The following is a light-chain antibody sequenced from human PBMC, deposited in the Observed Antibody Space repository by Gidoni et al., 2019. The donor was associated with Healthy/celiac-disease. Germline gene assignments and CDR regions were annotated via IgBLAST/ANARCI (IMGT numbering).Light chain of an antibody. V-gene: IGKV3-20*01. CDR3: QQYGSSPPSFT. CDR2: GAS. Sequence: EIVLTQSPGTLSLSPGERATLSCRASQSVSSSYLAWYQQKPGQAPSLLIYGASSRATGIPDRFSGSGSGTDFTLTISRLEPEDFAVYYCQQYGSSPPSFTFGPXTKVDIK. J-gene: IGKJ3*01. CDR1: QSVSSSY.